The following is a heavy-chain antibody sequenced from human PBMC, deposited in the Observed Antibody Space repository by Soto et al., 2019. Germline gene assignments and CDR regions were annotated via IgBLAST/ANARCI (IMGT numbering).Heavy chain of an antibody. CDR3: TLFTMVRGVFDY. CDR1: GGSFSGYY. V-gene: IGHV4-34*01. Sequence: QVQLQQWGAGLLKPSETLSLTCAVYGGSFSGYYWSWIRQPPGKGLEWIGEINHSGSTNYNPSLKSRVTISVDTSKNQFSLKLSSVTAADTAEYYCTLFTMVRGVFDYWGQGTLVTVSS. D-gene: IGHD3-10*01. J-gene: IGHJ4*02. CDR2: INHSGST.